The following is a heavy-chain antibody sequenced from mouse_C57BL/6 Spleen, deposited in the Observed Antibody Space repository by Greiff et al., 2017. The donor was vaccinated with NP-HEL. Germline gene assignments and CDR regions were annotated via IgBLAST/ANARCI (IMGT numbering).Heavy chain of an antibody. V-gene: IGHV1-74*01. CDR3: AMSITNAY. CDR2: IHPSDSDT. D-gene: IGHD1-1*01. J-gene: IGHJ3*01. Sequence: QVQLQQPGAELVKPGASVKVSCKASGYTFTRYWMHWVKQRPGQGLEWIGRIHPSDSDTNYNQKFKGKATLTVDKSSSPAYMQLSSLTSEDSAVYYCAMSITNAYWGQGTLVTVSA. CDR1: GYTFTRYW.